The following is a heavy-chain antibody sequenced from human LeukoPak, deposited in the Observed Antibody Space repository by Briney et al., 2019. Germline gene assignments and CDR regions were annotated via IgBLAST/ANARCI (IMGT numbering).Heavy chain of an antibody. CDR1: GGSISSSSYY. Sequence: SSETLSLTCTVSGGSISSSSYYWGWIRQPPGKGLEWIGSIYYSGSTYYNPSLKSRVTISVDTSKNQFSLKLSSVTAADTAVYYCARTRRWPNFDYWGQGTLVTVSS. J-gene: IGHJ4*02. CDR3: ARTRRWPNFDY. V-gene: IGHV4-39*01. D-gene: IGHD6-13*01. CDR2: IYYSGST.